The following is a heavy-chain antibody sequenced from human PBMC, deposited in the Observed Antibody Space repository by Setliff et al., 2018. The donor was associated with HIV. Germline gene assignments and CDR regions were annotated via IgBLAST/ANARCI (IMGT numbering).Heavy chain of an antibody. Sequence: GGSLRLSCVASGFTFREKAMTWVRQPPGKGLEWVSGISGRGASTYYADAARDRFTISRDNSKNSLYLQMNSLRVEDTAVYYCARDYLYYNLYNGSPVYGMDVWGQGTTVTVSS. D-gene: IGHD3-3*01. CDR1: GFTFREKA. CDR3: ARDYLYYNLYNGSPVYGMDV. J-gene: IGHJ6*02. V-gene: IGHV3-23*01. CDR2: ISGRGAST.